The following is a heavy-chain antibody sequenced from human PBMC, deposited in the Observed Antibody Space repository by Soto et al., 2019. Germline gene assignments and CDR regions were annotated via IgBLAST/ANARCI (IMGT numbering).Heavy chain of an antibody. D-gene: IGHD1-7*01. CDR2: IAYSGTT. CDR3: ARGEVNYVWYFYL. V-gene: IGHV4-59*01. CDR1: GGSISGYY. Sequence: QVQLQESGPGLVEPSETLSLTCAVSGGSISGYYWFWIRQSPGKGLEWIGYIAYSGTTTYYPSLKCRVSISLDTSKSRFSLRLSSVTAADTAVYYCARGEVNYVWYFYLWCRGTLVTVAS. J-gene: IGHJ2*01.